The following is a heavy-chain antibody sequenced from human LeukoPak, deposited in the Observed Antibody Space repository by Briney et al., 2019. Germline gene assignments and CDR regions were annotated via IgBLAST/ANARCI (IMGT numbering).Heavy chain of an antibody. CDR1: GGSFSGYY. Sequence: SETLSLTCAVYGGSFSGYYWSWIRQPPGKGLEWIGEINHSGSTNYNPSLKSRVTISVDTSKNQFSLKLSSVTAADTAVYYCAREGYGSGSYDYWGQGTLVTVSS. D-gene: IGHD3-10*01. CDR3: AREGYGSGSYDY. CDR2: INHSGST. J-gene: IGHJ4*02. V-gene: IGHV4-34*01.